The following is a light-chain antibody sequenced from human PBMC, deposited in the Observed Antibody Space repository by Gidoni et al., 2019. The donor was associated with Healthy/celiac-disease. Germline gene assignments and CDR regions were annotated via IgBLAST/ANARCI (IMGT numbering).Light chain of an antibody. J-gene: IGKJ2*01. CDR3: QQSYSTPYT. CDR1: QSISSY. V-gene: IGKV1-39*01. Sequence: DIQMTQSPSSLSASVGDRVTITCRASQSISSYLNWYQQKPGKAPKLLIYAASSLQSGVPSRFSGSGSGTDFTLPISSLQPEDFATYYFQQSYSTPYTFGQGTQLEIK. CDR2: AAS.